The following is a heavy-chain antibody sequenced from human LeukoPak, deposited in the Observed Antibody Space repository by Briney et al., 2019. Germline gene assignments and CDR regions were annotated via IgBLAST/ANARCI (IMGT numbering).Heavy chain of an antibody. Sequence: ASVTVSCKASGYTFTGYYMHWVRQAPGQGLEWMGWINPNSGGTNYAQKFQGRVTMTRDTSISTAYMELSRLRSDDTAVYYCAKAPYGDYSWWFDPWGQGTLVTVSS. CDR2: INPNSGGT. V-gene: IGHV1-2*02. CDR3: AKAPYGDYSWWFDP. J-gene: IGHJ5*02. D-gene: IGHD4-17*01. CDR1: GYTFTGYY.